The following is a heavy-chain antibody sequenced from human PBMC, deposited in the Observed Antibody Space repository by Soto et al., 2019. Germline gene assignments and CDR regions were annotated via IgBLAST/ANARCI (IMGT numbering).Heavy chain of an antibody. J-gene: IGHJ4*02. CDR3: AHSKYSRSSFDY. CDR2: IYWDDDK. V-gene: IGHV2-5*02. Sequence: QITLKESGPTLVKPTQTLTLTCTFSGFSLSTSDVGVGWIRQPPGKALEWLALIYWDDDKRYSPSLKSRLTITKDTSKNQVVLTMTNVDPVDTATYYCAHSKYSRSSFDYWGQGTLVTVSS. D-gene: IGHD6-6*01. CDR1: GFSLSTSDVG.